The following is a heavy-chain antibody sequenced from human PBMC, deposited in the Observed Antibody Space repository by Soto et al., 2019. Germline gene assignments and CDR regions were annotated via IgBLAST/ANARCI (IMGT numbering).Heavy chain of an antibody. J-gene: IGHJ4*02. Sequence: GGSLRLSCAASGFTFSDYYMSWIRQAPGKGLEWVSYISSSGSTIYYADSVKGRFTISRDNAKNSLYLQMNSLRAEDTAVYYCARANDIFPRRVKFDYWGQGTLVTVSS. CDR1: GFTFSDYY. CDR2: ISSSGSTI. CDR3: ARANDIFPRRVKFDY. V-gene: IGHV3-11*01. D-gene: IGHD3-9*01.